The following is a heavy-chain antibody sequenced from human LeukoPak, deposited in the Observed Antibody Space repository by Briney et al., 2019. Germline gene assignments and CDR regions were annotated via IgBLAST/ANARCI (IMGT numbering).Heavy chain of an antibody. V-gene: IGHV3-21*01. D-gene: IGHD5-12*01. CDR3: ARGSGTEGLDY. Sequence: GGSLRLSCAASGFSFSSYNMNWVRQTPGKGLEWVSSISSTSIYIYYADSVKGRFTISRDNAKSSVYLQMNSLRAEDTAVYYCARGSGTEGLDYWGQGTLVTVSS. J-gene: IGHJ4*02. CDR1: GFSFSSYN. CDR2: ISSTSIYI.